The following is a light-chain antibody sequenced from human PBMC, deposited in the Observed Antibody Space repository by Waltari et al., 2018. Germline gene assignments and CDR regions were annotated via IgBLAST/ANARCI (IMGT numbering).Light chain of an antibody. CDR2: DAS. V-gene: IGKV3-11*01. J-gene: IGKJ3*01. Sequence: EIVSTQSPATMSLSPGVRDTPSCRASQSVSSYLAWYQQKPGQAPRLLIYDASNRATGIPARFSGSGSGTDFTLTISSLEPEDFAVYYCQQRSNWPRTFGPGTKVGIK. CDR1: QSVSSY. CDR3: QQRSNWPRT.